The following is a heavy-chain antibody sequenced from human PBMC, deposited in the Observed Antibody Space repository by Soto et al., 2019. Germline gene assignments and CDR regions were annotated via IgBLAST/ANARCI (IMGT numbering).Heavy chain of an antibody. V-gene: IGHV3-11*01. CDR1: GFTFSDYY. Sequence: GGSLRLSCAASGFTFSDYYMSWIRQAPGKGLEWVSYISSSGSTIYYADSVKGRFTISRDNAKNSLYLQMNSLRAEDTAVYYCARVGEDIVVVPAAHPFDYWGQGTLVTVSS. D-gene: IGHD2-2*01. CDR2: ISSSGSTI. CDR3: ARVGEDIVVVPAAHPFDY. J-gene: IGHJ4*02.